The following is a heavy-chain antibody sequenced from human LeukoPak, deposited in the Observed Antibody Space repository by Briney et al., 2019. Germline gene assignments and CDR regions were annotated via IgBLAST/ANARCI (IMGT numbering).Heavy chain of an antibody. J-gene: IGHJ4*02. V-gene: IGHV3-20*04. CDR1: GFTFDDYG. D-gene: IGHD6-19*01. CDR3: ARGWQWLSFDY. CDR2: INSNGGST. Sequence: PGGSLRLSCAASGFTFDDYGMSWVRQAPGKGLEWVSGINSNGGSTGYADSVKGRFTISRDNAKNSLYLQMNSLRAEETALYYCARGWQWLSFDYWGRGTLVTVSS.